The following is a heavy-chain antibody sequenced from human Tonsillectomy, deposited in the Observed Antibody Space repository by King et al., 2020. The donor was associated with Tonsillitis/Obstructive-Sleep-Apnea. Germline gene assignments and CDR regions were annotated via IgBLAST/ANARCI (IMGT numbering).Heavy chain of an antibody. CDR3: AHSMYPYSLFGY. D-gene: IGHD5-12*01. CDR1: GFSLSTSGVG. CDR2: IYWYDVK. Sequence: TLKESGPTLVKPTQTLTLTCTFSGFSLSTSGVGVGWIRQPPGKALEWLALIYWYDVKRYTPSLQSRLTITKGTSENQVVLTMTSMDPVDTGTYYCAHSMYPYSLFGYWGQGTLVTVSS. V-gene: IGHV2-5*01. J-gene: IGHJ4*02.